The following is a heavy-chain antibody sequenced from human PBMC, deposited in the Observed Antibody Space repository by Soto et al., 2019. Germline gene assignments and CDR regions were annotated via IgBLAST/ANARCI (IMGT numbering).Heavy chain of an antibody. CDR1: GFTFSTYA. J-gene: IGHJ4*02. Sequence: LRLSCSASGFTFSTYAMHWVRQAPGKGLEYVSSISHNGGFRYYPDSVKGRFTISRDNSKNTLYLQMSSLRGEDTAVYYCVKDRYVDYWGQGALVTVSS. CDR2: ISHNGGFR. V-gene: IGHV3-64D*06. CDR3: VKDRYVDY.